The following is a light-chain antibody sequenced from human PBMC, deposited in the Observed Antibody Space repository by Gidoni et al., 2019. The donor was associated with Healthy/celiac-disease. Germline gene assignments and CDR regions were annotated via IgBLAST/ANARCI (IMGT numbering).Light chain of an antibody. Sequence: EIVLTLSTGTLSLSPGARATLSCRARQSVSSSYVAWYQQNPAQAHRLIIYGASSRATGHPDRSSGSGSGTDFTITSSRVEHEDVAVYYWQQYSRSPLTFXGXTKVEIK. CDR1: QSVSSSY. CDR2: GAS. V-gene: IGKV3-20*01. J-gene: IGKJ4*01. CDR3: QQYSRSPLT.